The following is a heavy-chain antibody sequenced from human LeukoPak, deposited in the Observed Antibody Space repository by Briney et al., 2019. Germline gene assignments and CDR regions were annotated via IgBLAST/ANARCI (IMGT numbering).Heavy chain of an antibody. CDR3: ARDPTTVTTRGDWFDP. Sequence: ASVKVSCKASGYTFTSYGISWLRQAPGQGLGWMGWISAYNGNTNYAQKLQGRVTMTTDTSTSTAYMELRSLRSDDTAVYYCARDPTTVTTRGDWFDPWGQGTLVTVSS. CDR2: ISAYNGNT. D-gene: IGHD4-17*01. V-gene: IGHV1-18*01. CDR1: GYTFTSYG. J-gene: IGHJ5*02.